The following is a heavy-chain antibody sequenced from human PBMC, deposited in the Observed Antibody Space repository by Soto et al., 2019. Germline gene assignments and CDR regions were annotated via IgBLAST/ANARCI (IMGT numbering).Heavy chain of an antibody. J-gene: IGHJ6*02. V-gene: IGHV4-39*01. CDR2: IYYSGST. CDR1: GGSISSSYY. D-gene: IGHD3-3*01. Sequence: SETLSLTCTVSGGSISSSYYWGWIRQPPGKGLEWIGSIYYSGSTYYNPSLKSRVTISVDTSKNQFSLKLRSVTAADTAVYYCASRGLRFLEWLSNYGMDVWGQGTTVTGSS. CDR3: ASRGLRFLEWLSNYGMDV.